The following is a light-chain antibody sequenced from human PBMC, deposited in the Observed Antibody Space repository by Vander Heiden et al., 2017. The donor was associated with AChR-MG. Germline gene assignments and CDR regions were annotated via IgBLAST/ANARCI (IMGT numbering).Light chain of an antibody. Sequence: AIRMTQSPSSFSASTGDRVTITCRASQGISSYLAWYQQKPGKAPKLLIYAASTLQSGVPSRFSGSGSGTDFTLTISCLQSEDFGTYYCQQEDSSPLTFGGGTKVEIK. CDR3: QQEDSSPLT. V-gene: IGKV1-8*01. CDR2: AAS. J-gene: IGKJ4*01. CDR1: QGISSY.